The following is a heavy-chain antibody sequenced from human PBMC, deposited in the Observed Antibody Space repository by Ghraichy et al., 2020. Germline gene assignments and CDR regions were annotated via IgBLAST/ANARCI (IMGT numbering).Heavy chain of an antibody. D-gene: IGHD2-21*01. CDR3: VRLPILVAPHYYFDY. V-gene: IGHV4-59*01. CDR2: IYYSGST. Sequence: SETLSLTCTVSGGSINTYYWNWIRQPPGKGLEWIGNIYYSGSTNYNPSLKSRVTISVDTSKNQFSLKLNSVTAADTAVYYCVRLPILVAPHYYFDYWGQGTLVTVSS. J-gene: IGHJ4*02. CDR1: GGSINTYY.